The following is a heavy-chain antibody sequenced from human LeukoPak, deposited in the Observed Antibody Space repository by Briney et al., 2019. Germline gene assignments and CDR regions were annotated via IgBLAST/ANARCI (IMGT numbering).Heavy chain of an antibody. J-gene: IGHJ4*02. Sequence: PGGSLRLSCAASGFTVSSNYMSWVRQAPGKGLEWVSVFYSGGSTYYADSVKGRFTISRDNSKNTLYLQMNSLRAEDTAVYYCARGSLWSGYTKFDYWGQGTLVTVSS. D-gene: IGHD3-3*01. CDR1: GFTVSSNY. V-gene: IGHV3-53*01. CDR3: ARGSLWSGYTKFDY. CDR2: FYSGGST.